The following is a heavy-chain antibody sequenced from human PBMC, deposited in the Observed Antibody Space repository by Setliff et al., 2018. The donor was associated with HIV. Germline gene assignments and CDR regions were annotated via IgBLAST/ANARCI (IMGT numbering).Heavy chain of an antibody. Sequence: PSETLSLTCALYGGSFRGYFWIWIRQPPGKGLEWIGEINHRGSTNYNSSLKSRVTIGVDTSKNQFSLNLSAVTAADTAAYYCARGSVFWDRGNHYQYMDVWATGTTVTVSS. V-gene: IGHV4-34*01. CDR1: GGSFRGYF. D-gene: IGHD3-10*01. CDR3: ARGSVFWDRGNHYQYMDV. J-gene: IGHJ6*03. CDR2: INHRGST.